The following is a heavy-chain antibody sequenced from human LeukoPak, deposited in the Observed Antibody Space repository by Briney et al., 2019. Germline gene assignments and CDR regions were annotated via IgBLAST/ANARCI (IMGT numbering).Heavy chain of an antibody. CDR2: IYYSGST. J-gene: IGHJ3*02. D-gene: IGHD3-10*01. CDR3: ARDGDGSGSYYDGALDI. V-gene: IGHV4-39*07. CDR1: GGSISSSSYY. Sequence: PSETLSLTCTVSGGSISSSSYYWGWIRQPPGKGLEWIGSIYYSGSTYYNPSLKSRVTISVDTSKNQFSLKLSSVTAADTAVYYCARDGDGSGSYYDGALDIWGQGTMVTVSS.